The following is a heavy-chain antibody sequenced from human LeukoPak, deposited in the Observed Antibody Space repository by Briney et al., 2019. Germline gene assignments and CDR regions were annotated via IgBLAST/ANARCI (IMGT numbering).Heavy chain of an antibody. J-gene: IGHJ3*02. CDR1: ACSISSYY. V-gene: IGHV4-59*08. CDR2: IYNSGDT. Sequence: PSESLSLTCPLAACSISSYYWSSIRQPPRNGLEWVGDIYNSGDTNYNPTLKSRVTISVDTSKNQFSLTLSSVTAAETAVYYCARRWFGELYAFDIWGQGTMVTVSS. CDR3: ARRWFGELYAFDI. D-gene: IGHD3-10*01.